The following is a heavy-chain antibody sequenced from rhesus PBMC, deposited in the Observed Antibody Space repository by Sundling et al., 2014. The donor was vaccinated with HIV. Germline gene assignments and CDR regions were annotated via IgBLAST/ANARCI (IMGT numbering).Heavy chain of an antibody. D-gene: IGHD6-25*01. V-gene: IGHV4-165*01. CDR3: VRHAWQRIVRNHFDY. CDR1: GGSVSGYY. Sequence: QVQLQESGPGLVKPSETLSVTCAFSGGSVSGYYWNWIRQPPGKGLEWLAKIIGGRETTEYNPSFRSRVTISADTSKNQFSLRLTSVTAADTAVYYCVRHAWQRIVRNHFDYWGQGVLVTVSS. J-gene: IGHJ4*01. CDR2: IIGGRETT.